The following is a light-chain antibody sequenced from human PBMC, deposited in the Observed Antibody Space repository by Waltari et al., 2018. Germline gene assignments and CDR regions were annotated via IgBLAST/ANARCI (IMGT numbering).Light chain of an antibody. CDR2: EVS. CDR1: SSTFESYNL. V-gene: IGLV2-23*02. J-gene: IGLJ1*01. Sequence: QSALTQPAPVSGSPGQSTTISCTGTSSTFESYNLVPWYQQHPGKAPKIMIYEVSKRPSGVSNRFSGSKSGNTASLTISGLQTEDEADYYCCSYAGGSTYVFGTGTKVTVL. CDR3: CSYAGGSTYV.